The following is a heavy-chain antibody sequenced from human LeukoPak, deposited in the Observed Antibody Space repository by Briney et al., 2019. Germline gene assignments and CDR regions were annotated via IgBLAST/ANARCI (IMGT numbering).Heavy chain of an antibody. CDR3: AKEGMIRGVIDY. Sequence: SETLSLTCTVSGASISPYYWSWIRQPAGKGLEWIGHIYISGSTNYNPSLKSRVTMSLDTSKNQFSLRLHSMTAADTAVCYCAKEGMIRGVIDYWGQGALVTVSS. V-gene: IGHV4-4*07. D-gene: IGHD3-10*01. J-gene: IGHJ4*02. CDR2: IYISGST. CDR1: GASISPYY.